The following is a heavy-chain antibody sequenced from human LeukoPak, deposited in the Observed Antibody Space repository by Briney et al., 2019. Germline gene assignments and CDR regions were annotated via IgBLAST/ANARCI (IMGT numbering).Heavy chain of an antibody. V-gene: IGHV3-23*01. CDR2: ISGSGGST. D-gene: IGHD3-10*01. CDR1: GFTFSSYA. CDR3: ARGYGSGSYYIPVFDY. Sequence: GGSLRLSCAASGFTFSSYAMSWVRQAPGKGLEWVSAISGSGGSTYYADSVKGRFTISRDNAKNSLYLQMNSLRAEDTAVYYCARGYGSGSYYIPVFDYWGQGTLVTVSS. J-gene: IGHJ4*02.